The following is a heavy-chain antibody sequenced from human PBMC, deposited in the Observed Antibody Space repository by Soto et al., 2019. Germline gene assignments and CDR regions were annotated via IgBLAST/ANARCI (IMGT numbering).Heavy chain of an antibody. CDR3: ARDLGRYSSSWYYYYGMDV. D-gene: IGHD6-13*01. Sequence: ASVKVSCKASGYTFTSYYMHWVRQAPGQGLEWMGIIKPSGGSTSYAQKFQGRVTMTRDTSTSTVYMELSSLRSEDTAVYYCARDLGRYSSSWYYYYGMDVWGQGTTVTVSS. V-gene: IGHV1-46*01. CDR2: IKPSGGST. J-gene: IGHJ6*02. CDR1: GYTFTSYY.